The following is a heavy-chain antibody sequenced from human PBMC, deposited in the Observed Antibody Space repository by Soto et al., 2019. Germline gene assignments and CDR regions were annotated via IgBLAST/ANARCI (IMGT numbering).Heavy chain of an antibody. V-gene: IGHV3-15*01. CDR3: TTAAGGMWGADY. J-gene: IGHJ4*02. CDR2: VKSKSDGATT. D-gene: IGHD1-26*01. Sequence: RLXCAASGFTFSNVWISWVRQAPGKGLEWAVRVKSKSDGATTDYAAPVKGRFTVSRDDSQNTLSLQMDSLKIEDTAVYFCTTAAGGMWGADYWGQGTPVTVSS. CDR1: GFTFSNVW.